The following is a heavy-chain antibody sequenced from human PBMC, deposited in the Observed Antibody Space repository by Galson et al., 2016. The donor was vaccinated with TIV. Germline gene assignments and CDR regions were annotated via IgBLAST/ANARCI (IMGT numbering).Heavy chain of an antibody. CDR3: ARATPSVFGIIMTLDS. J-gene: IGHJ4*02. CDR2: TFYRSKGYN. V-gene: IGHV6-1*01. Sequence: CAISGDSVSSNSAAWNWLSQSPSRGLKWLGRTFYRSKGYNNNAPSVKSRITINPDTSKNQFSLQLNSVTPEDTAVYYCARATPSVFGIIMTLDSWGQGTLVTVSS. D-gene: IGHD3-16*01. CDR1: GDSVSSNSAA.